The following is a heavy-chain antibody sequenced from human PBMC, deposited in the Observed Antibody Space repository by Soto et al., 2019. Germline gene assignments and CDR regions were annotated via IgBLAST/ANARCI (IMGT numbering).Heavy chain of an antibody. V-gene: IGHV1-69*13. CDR1: GGTFSSYA. J-gene: IGHJ4*02. CDR2: IIPIFGTA. CDR3: ARDKYSSGWGRGHYFDY. Sequence: ASVKVSCKASGGTFSSYAISWVRQAPGQGLEWMGGIIPIFGTANYAQKFQGRVTITADESTSTAYMELSSLRSEDTAVYYCARDKYSSGWGRGHYFDYWGQGTLVTVSS. D-gene: IGHD6-19*01.